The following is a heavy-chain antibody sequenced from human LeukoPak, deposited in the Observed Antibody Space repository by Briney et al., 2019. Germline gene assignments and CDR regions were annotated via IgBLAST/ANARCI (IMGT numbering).Heavy chain of an antibody. V-gene: IGHV3-48*03. Sequence: GSLRLSCAASGFTFSSYEMNWVRQAPGKGLEWVSYISSSGSTIYYADSVKGRFTISRDNAKNSLYLQMNSLRAEDTAVYYCAELGITMIGGVWGEGTTVTISS. CDR2: ISSSGSTI. D-gene: IGHD3-10*02. CDR3: AELGITMIGGV. CDR1: GFTFSSYE. J-gene: IGHJ6*04.